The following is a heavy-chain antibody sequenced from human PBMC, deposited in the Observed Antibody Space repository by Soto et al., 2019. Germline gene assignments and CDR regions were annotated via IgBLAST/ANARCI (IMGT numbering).Heavy chain of an antibody. CDR3: ARDVGVGGATLDY. D-gene: IGHD1-26*01. Sequence: QVQLVESGGGVVQPGRSLRVSCATSGFTFKSYVMHWVRQAPGKALEWVALIWYDGSKEYYADSVKGRFTISRDGSKNTLYLQLAILRVEDTAIYYCARDVGVGGATLDYWGQGTLVTVSS. CDR1: GFTFKSYV. CDR2: IWYDGSKE. V-gene: IGHV3-33*01. J-gene: IGHJ4*02.